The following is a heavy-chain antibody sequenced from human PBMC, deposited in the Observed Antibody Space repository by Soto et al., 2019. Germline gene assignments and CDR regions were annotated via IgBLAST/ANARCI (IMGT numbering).Heavy chain of an antibody. CDR3: AKDFGGLYNWFDH. J-gene: IGHJ5*02. D-gene: IGHD3-16*01. CDR1: VYMFTSYD. CDR2: INPNNGKT. Sequence: VKXSCKASVYMFTSYDINWVRQAAGQGLEWLGRINPNNGKTDYAQKFQGRLTMTRDTSISTVYMELSSLTSEDTAVYYCAKDFGGLYNWFDHWGQGPLVTVSS. V-gene: IGHV1-8*01.